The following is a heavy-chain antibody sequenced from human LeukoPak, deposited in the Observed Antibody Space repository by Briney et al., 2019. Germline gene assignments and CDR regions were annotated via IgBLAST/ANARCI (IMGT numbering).Heavy chain of an antibody. Sequence: PGGSLRLSCAASGFTFSDYYMSWIRQAPGKGLEWVSYISSSGSTIYYADSVEGRFTISRDNAKNSLYLQMNSLRAEDTAVYYCARPYCSSTSCYAHYWGQGTLVTASS. CDR3: ARPYCSSTSCYAHY. D-gene: IGHD2-2*01. CDR1: GFTFSDYY. V-gene: IGHV3-11*01. CDR2: ISSSGSTI. J-gene: IGHJ4*02.